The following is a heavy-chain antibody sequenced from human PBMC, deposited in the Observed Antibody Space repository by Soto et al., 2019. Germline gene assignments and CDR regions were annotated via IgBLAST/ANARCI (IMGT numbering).Heavy chain of an antibody. V-gene: IGHV4-59*01. CDR2: IYYSGST. J-gene: IGHJ5*02. D-gene: IGHD3-10*01. CDR1: GGSISSYY. Sequence: ASETLSLTCTVSGGSISSYYWSWIRQPPGKGLEWIGYIYYSGSTNYNPSLKSRVTISVDTSKNQFSLKLSSVTAADTAVYYCARLLWFGELNNWFDPWGQGTLVTAPQ. CDR3: ARLLWFGELNNWFDP.